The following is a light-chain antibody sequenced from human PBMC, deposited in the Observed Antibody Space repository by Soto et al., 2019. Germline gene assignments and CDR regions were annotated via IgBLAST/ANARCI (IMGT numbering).Light chain of an antibody. CDR1: SSDVGGYDY. CDR2: EVS. CDR3: SSYISSNITWV. J-gene: IGLJ3*02. Sequence: QSALTQPASVSGSPGQSITISCTGTSSDVGGYDYVSWYQQHPGKAPKLMIYEVSNRPSGVSNRFSGSKSGNTASLTISGLQAEYEADYYCSSYISSNITWVFGGGTKLTVL. V-gene: IGLV2-14*01.